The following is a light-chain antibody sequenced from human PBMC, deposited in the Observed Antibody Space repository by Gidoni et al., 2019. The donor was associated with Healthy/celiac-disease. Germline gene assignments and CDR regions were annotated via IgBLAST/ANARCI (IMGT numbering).Light chain of an antibody. CDR3: QQYYSTPRT. Sequence: DIVMTQSPDSLAVSLGERATINCKSSQSVLYSSNNKNYLAWYKQKPGQPPKLLIYWASTRESGVPDRLSGSGSGTDFTLTISSLQAEDVAVYYCQQYYSTPRTFXQXTKVXIK. CDR2: WAS. J-gene: IGKJ1*01. CDR1: QSVLYSSNNKNY. V-gene: IGKV4-1*01.